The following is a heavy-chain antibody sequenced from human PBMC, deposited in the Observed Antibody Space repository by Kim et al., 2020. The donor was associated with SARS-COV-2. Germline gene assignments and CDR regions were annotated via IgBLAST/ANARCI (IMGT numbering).Heavy chain of an antibody. Sequence: GGSLRLSCAASGFTFSSYAMHWVRQAPGKGLEWVAVISYDGSNKYYADAVKGRFTISRDNSKNTLYLQMNSLRAEDTAVYYCARGRITMVRGVISPNYYYYSMNVCGQGTTVTVTS. CDR3: ARGRITMVRGVISPNYYYYSMNV. V-gene: IGHV3-30-3*01. D-gene: IGHD3-10*01. J-gene: IGHJ6*02. CDR1: GFTFSSYA. CDR2: ISYDGSNK.